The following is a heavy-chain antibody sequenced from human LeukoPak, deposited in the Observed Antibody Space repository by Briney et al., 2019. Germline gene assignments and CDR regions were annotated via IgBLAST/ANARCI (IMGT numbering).Heavy chain of an antibody. CDR1: GFTFNRYW. V-gene: IGHV3-7*03. D-gene: IGHD3-9*01. J-gene: IGHJ3*02. CDR3: VRDDGNRTGSTYFDAFDI. CDR2: VNRDGNEK. Sequence: GGSLRLSCVASGFTFNRYWMIWVRQAPGKGLEWVANVNRDGNEKHYVDSVEGRFTISRDNAKNPLYLQMNSLRKEDTAVYYCVRDDGNRTGSTYFDAFDIWGRGTLVTVSP.